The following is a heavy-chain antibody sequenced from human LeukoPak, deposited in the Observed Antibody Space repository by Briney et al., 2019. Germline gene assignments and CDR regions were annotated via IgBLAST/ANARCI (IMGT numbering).Heavy chain of an antibody. CDR3: ARSARSGSYPYNWFDP. V-gene: IGHV3-30*19. CDR1: GFTFSSYG. D-gene: IGHD1-26*01. Sequence: HPGGSLRLSCAASGFTFSSYGMHWVRQAPGKGLEWVAVISYDGSNKYYADSVKGRFTISRDNSKNTLYLQMNSLRAEDTAVYYCARSARSGSYPYNWFDPWGQGTLVTVSS. J-gene: IGHJ5*02. CDR2: ISYDGSNK.